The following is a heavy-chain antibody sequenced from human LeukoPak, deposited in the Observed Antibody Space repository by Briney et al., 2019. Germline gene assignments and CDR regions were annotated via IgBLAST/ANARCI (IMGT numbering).Heavy chain of an antibody. Sequence: GESLKISCKTSGYSFTYYYIALVRQMPGKGLEWMGIIYPGDSDTRYSPSFQGQVTISADNSMKNAYLQFNSLQASDTAIYYCARATTPAGDGDWFDPWGQGTLVTVSS. CDR1: GYSFTYYY. D-gene: IGHD4-17*01. V-gene: IGHV5-51*01. J-gene: IGHJ5*02. CDR2: IYPGDSDT. CDR3: ARATTPAGDGDWFDP.